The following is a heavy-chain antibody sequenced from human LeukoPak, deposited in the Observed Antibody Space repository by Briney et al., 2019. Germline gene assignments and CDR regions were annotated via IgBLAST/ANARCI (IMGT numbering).Heavy chain of an antibody. V-gene: IGHV4-34*01. CDR2: IDHSGST. Sequence: KASETLSLTCAVYGGSFNGYYWSWIRQPPGEGLEWIGEIDHSGSTNYNPSLKSRVTMSVDTSKNQFSLKLSSVTAADTAVYYCARPLRRYYRGGGYYDFWGQGSLVTVSS. CDR1: GGSFNGYY. J-gene: IGHJ4*02. D-gene: IGHD3-10*01. CDR3: ARPLRRYYRGGGYYDF.